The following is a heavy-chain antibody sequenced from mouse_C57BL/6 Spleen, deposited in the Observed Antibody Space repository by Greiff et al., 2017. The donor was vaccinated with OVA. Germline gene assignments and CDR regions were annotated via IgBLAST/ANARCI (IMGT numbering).Heavy chain of an antibody. D-gene: IGHD1-1*01. V-gene: IGHV3-6*01. Sequence: DVKLQESGPGLVKPSQSLSLTCSVTGYSITSGYYWNWIRQFPGNKLEWMGYISYDGSNNYNPSLKNRISITRDTSKNQFFLKLNSVTTEDTATYYCARGPYYYGSSYGYFDVWGTGTTVTVSS. CDR3: ARGPYYYGSSYGYFDV. CDR2: ISYDGSN. CDR1: GYSITSGYY. J-gene: IGHJ1*03.